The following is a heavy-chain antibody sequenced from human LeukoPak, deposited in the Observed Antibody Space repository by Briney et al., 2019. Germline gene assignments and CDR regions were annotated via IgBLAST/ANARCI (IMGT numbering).Heavy chain of an antibody. CDR2: ISLSGGST. CDR1: GFTFSSCD. V-gene: IGHV3-23*01. D-gene: IGHD6-13*01. J-gene: IGHJ4*02. Sequence: GGSLRLSCAASGFTFSSCDMSWVRQAAGKGLEWVSAISLSGGSTYHADSVKGRFTISRDNSKNTLYLQMSSLKAENTAVYYCAKGKDIAATGTGPFDYWGQGTLVTVSS. CDR3: AKGKDIAATGTGPFDY.